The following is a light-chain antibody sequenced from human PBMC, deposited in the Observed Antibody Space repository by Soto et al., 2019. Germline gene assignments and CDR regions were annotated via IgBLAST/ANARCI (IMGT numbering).Light chain of an antibody. CDR3: QQYGSSPYT. J-gene: IGKJ2*01. CDR2: GAS. Sequence: EIVLTQSPGTLSLSPGERATLSCRASQSVSSSYLAWYQQKHGQAPRLIIYGASSSATGIPDRFSGSGFGTYCARTISRLEPEDCAVYYCQQYGSSPYTFGQGAELDIK. CDR1: QSVSSSY. V-gene: IGKV3-20*01.